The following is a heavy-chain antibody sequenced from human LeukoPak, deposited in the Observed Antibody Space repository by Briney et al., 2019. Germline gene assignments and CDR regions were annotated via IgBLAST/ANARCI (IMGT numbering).Heavy chain of an antibody. V-gene: IGHV4-39*01. Sequence: SETLSLTCTVSGGSISSSSYSWGWIRQPPGKGLEWIGSIYYSGSTYYNPSLKSRVTISVDTSKNQFSLKLSSVTAADTAVYYCARHLAGTGRRYYYYYYGMDVWGQGTTVTVSS. J-gene: IGHJ6*02. D-gene: IGHD2-8*02. CDR1: GGSISSSSYS. CDR3: ARHLAGTGRRYYYYYYGMDV. CDR2: IYYSGST.